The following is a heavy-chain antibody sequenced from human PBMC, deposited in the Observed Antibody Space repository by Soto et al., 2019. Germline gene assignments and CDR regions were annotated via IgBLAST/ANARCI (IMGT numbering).Heavy chain of an antibody. CDR1: GFTFSSYS. CDR2: ISSSSSYI. CDR3: ARDVKRHFQH. Sequence: EVQLVESGGGLVKPGGSLRLSCAASGFTFSSYSMNWVRQAPGKGLEWVSSISSSSSYIYYADSVKGRFTISRDNAKNSRDMQMNSLRAEDTAVYYCARDVKRHFQHWGQGTLVSVSS. J-gene: IGHJ1*01. V-gene: IGHV3-21*01.